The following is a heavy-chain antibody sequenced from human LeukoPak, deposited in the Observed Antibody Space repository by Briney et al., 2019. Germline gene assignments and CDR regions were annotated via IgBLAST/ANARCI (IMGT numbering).Heavy chain of an antibody. Sequence: SETLSLTCTVSGGSISSGSYYWGWSRQPAGRGLEWIVRIYTSGSTNYNPSLKSRVTISLDTSENHFSLKLSSVTAADTAVYYCARVTTGGYYNYWGQGTLVTVSS. J-gene: IGHJ4*02. CDR2: IYTSGST. V-gene: IGHV4-61*02. D-gene: IGHD3-22*01. CDR3: ARVTTGGYYNY. CDR1: GGSISSGSYY.